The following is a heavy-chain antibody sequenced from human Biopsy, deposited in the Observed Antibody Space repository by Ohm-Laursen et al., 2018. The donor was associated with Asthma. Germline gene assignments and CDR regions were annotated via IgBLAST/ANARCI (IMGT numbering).Heavy chain of an antibody. CDR2: INGKSNSI. CDR1: GFTFSDYY. CDR3: VREGDCSGGSCHSPYYDGMDV. V-gene: IGHV3-11*06. Sequence: SLRLSCTASGFTFSDYYMSWIRQAPGKGLEWISYINGKSNSIEYADSVKGRFSISRDNSKNTLYLQMNSLRGEDTAVYYCVREGDCSGGSCHSPYYDGMDVWGQGTTVTVSS. J-gene: IGHJ6*02. D-gene: IGHD2-15*01.